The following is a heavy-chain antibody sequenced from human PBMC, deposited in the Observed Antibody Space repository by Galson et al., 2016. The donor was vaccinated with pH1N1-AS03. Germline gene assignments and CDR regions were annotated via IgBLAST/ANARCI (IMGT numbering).Heavy chain of an antibody. V-gene: IGHV2-70*11. J-gene: IGHJ6*02. CDR1: GFSLTTDKMC. Sequence: PALVNPTQTLTLTCTFSGFSLTTDKMCVTWIRQPPGKALEWLARIDWDDDEYYSRSLRTRLTISKDTSKNQVVLTMTNMDPADTGTYFCSRSPGDYFYSLGRDVWGQGTTVTVSS. CDR2: IDWDDDE. CDR3: SRSPGDYFYSLGRDV.